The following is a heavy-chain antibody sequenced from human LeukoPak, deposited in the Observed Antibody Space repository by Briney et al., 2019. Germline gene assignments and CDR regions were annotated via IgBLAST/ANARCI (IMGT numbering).Heavy chain of an antibody. V-gene: IGHV4-39*07. CDR3: ARAHSGYHQWYFDL. D-gene: IGHD5-12*01. Sequence: SETLSLTCTVSGGSVSSNDYYWGWIRQPPGKGLGWIVSIYYTGSTYYTPSLKSGVTISIDTSKNLFSLKLSSVTAADTAVYYCARAHSGYHQWYFDLWGRGTLVTVSS. CDR1: GGSVSSNDYY. CDR2: IYYTGST. J-gene: IGHJ2*01.